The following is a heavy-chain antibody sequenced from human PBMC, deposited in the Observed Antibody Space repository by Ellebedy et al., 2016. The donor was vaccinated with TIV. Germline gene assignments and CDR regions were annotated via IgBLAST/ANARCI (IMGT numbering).Heavy chain of an antibody. CDR1: GGSISSSSYF. V-gene: IGHV4-39*01. CDR2: IYYSGST. D-gene: IGHD6-19*01. CDR3: ARRHGRGTAVAFVDL. Sequence: SETLSLXXTASGGSISSSSYFWGWIRQPPGKGPEWIGSIYYSGSTYYNPSLKSRVTISVDTSKNQFSLKLTSVTAADTAVYYCARRHGRGTAVAFVDLWGQGTLVTASS. J-gene: IGHJ5*02.